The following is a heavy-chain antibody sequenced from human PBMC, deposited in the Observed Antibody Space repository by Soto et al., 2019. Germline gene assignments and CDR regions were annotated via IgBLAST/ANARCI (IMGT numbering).Heavy chain of an antibody. V-gene: IGHV4-39*02. Sequence: SETLSLTCNVSGGSVSSRKNYWGWIRQAPGKGLEWIGTIYYTGSTYYNPSLKSRVTISVDTSKNHFSLRLSSVTATDTAVYYCARSVTGGNSHEGFIDYWGQGTLVTVSS. CDR2: IYYTGST. CDR1: GGSVSSRKNY. J-gene: IGHJ4*02. CDR3: ARSVTGGNSHEGFIDY. D-gene: IGHD3-10*01.